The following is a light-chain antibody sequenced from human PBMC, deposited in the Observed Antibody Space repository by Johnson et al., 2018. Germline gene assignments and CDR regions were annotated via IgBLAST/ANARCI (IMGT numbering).Light chain of an antibody. CDR3: GTWDSSLSAGNV. CDR1: SSNIGNNY. Sequence: QSVLTQPPSVSAAPGQKVTISCSGSSSNIGNNYVSWYQQLPGTAPKLLIYENNKRPSGIPDRFSGSKSGPSATLGITALHTGDDADYYSGTWDSSLSAGNVFGTGSKVTVL. CDR2: ENN. J-gene: IGLJ1*01. V-gene: IGLV1-51*02.